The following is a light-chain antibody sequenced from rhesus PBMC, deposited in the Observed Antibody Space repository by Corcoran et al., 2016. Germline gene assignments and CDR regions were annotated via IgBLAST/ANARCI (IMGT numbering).Light chain of an antibody. J-gene: IGKJ1*01. CDR3: QHGYGTPWT. Sequence: DIQMTQSPSSLSASVGDRVTITCRASENVNNYLNWYQQKPGKAPQLLIYKASTLQSGVPSRFSGSGSGTDVTFTISSLQPEDVATYYCQHGYGTPWTFGQGTKVEIK. CDR2: KAS. CDR1: ENVNNY. V-gene: IGKV1-74*01.